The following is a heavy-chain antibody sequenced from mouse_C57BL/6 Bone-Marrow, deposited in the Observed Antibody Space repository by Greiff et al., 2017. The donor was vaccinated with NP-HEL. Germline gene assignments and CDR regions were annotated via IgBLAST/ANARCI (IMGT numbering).Heavy chain of an antibody. D-gene: IGHD1-1*01. V-gene: IGHV1-15*01. J-gene: IGHJ4*01. CDR3: TRGYGKDY. Sequence: QVQLKESGAELVRPGASVTLSCKASGYTFTDYEMHWVKQTPVHGLEWIGAIDPETGGTAYNQKFKGKAILTADKSSSTAYMELRSLTSEDSAVYYCTRGYGKDYWGQGTSVTVSS. CDR1: GYTFTDYE. CDR2: IDPETGGT.